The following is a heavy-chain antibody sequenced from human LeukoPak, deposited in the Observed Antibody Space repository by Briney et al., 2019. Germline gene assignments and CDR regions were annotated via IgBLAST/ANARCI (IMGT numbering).Heavy chain of an antibody. CDR2: LSLGGSGTT. J-gene: IGHJ4*02. D-gene: IGHD3-10*01. CDR1: GASITTYS. V-gene: IGHV4-4*08. CDR3: ARDQDYYGSGSYGPDH. Sequence: SETLSLTCIVSGASITTYSWNWLRQSPGKGLEWIGYLSLGGSGTTSYASSLKSRVTISRDTSKNQLSLKLTSVTAADTAVYYCARDQDYYGSGSYGPDHWGQGTQVTVSS.